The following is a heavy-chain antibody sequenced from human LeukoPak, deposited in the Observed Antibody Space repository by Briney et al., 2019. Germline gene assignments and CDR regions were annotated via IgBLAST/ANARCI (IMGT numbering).Heavy chain of an antibody. CDR1: GFTFSSYA. J-gene: IGHJ3*02. V-gene: IGHV3-23*01. CDR2: ISGSGGST. Sequence: PGGPLRLSCSASGFTFSSYAMNWVRQAPGKGLEWVSAISGSGGSTYYADSVKGRLTISRDNSKNTLYLQMNSLRAEDTAIYYCAKDIVVIPAAGDAFDIWGQGTMVTVSS. D-gene: IGHD2-2*01. CDR3: AKDIVVIPAAGDAFDI.